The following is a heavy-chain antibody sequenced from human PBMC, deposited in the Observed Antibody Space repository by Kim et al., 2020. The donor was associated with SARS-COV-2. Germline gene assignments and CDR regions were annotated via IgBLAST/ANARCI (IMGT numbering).Heavy chain of an antibody. J-gene: IGHJ6*03. D-gene: IGHD4-4*01. V-gene: IGHV3-33*01. CDR3: ARDREHSNYDYQNPYYYYYYMDV. Sequence: GGSLRLSCAASGFTFSSYGMHWVRQAPGKGLEWVAVIWYDGSNKYYADSVKGRFTISRDNSKNTLYLQMNSLRAEDTAVYYCARDREHSNYDYQNPYYYYYYMDVWGKGTTVTVSS. CDR2: IWYDGSNK. CDR1: GFTFSSYG.